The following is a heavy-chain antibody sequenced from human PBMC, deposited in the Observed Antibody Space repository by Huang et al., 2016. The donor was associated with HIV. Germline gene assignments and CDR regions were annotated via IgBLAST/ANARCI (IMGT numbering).Heavy chain of an antibody. J-gene: IGHJ3*02. Sequence: EVQLVQSGAVVKKPGESLKISCKGSGYTFNGYWIGWVRQMAGKGLEWRGIIYPGDSHPTYSPSFQGQVTISADKSISTAYLQWSGLKASDTAMYYCARQGVGDFVVEPTGLGAFDIWGQGTMVTVSS. V-gene: IGHV5-51*01. CDR1: GYTFNGYW. CDR3: ARQGVGDFVVEPTGLGAFDI. D-gene: IGHD2-2*01. CDR2: IYPGDSHP.